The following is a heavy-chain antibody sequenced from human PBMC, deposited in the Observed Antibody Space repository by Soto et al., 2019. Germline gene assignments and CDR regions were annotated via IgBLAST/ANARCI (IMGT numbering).Heavy chain of an antibody. D-gene: IGHD2-2*01. J-gene: IGHJ5*02. V-gene: IGHV5-51*01. CDR1: GYSFTSYW. CDR3: ARWPPGEPAAMFWFDP. CDR2: IYPGDSDT. Sequence: GESLKISCKGSGYSFTSYWIGWVRQMPGKGLEWMGIIYPGDSDTRYSPSFQGQVTISADKSISTAYLQWSSLKASDTAMYYCARWPPGEPAAMFWFDPWGQGTLVTVSS.